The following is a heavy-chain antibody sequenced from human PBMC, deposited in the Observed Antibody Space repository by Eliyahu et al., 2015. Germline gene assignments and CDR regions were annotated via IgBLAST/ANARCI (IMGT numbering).Heavy chain of an antibody. CDR1: GLTFXXXX. V-gene: IGHV3-30*02. CDR2: IAYDGGDK. J-gene: IGHJ6*03. Sequence: QVELVESGGGVVQPGGSLXLSCVAXGLTFXXXXXPWVRQAPGKGVEGVTFIAYDGGDKYFGDSVKGRFTISRDNSKNTVFLQMTSLRPEDTAVYFCAKDKHNGYVPRFQPYYHMDVWGKGTTVTVSS. CDR3: AKDKHNGYVPRFQPYYHMDV. D-gene: IGHD5-12*01.